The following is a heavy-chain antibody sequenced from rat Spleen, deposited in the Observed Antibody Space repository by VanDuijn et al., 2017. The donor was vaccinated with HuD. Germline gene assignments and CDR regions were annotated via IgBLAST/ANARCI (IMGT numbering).Heavy chain of an antibody. D-gene: IGHD1-12*02. CDR3: YYDGPFAY. J-gene: IGHJ3*01. Sequence: EVQLVETGGSLVQPGKSLKLTCATSGFTFSNAWMHWVRQSPEKQLEWVAQIKAKSNNYATYYAESVKGRFTISRDDSKSSVYLQMNSLKEEDTAIYYCYYDGPFAYWGQGTLVTVSS. CDR2: IKAKSNNYAT. V-gene: IGHV6-8*01. CDR1: GFTFSNAW.